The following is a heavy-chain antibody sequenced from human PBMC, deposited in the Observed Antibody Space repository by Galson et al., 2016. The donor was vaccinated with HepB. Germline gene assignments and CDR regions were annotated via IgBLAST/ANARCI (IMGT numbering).Heavy chain of an antibody. D-gene: IGHD2-8*01. CDR1: GASISPANW. CDR3: ARGGLIWYQNCFDY. J-gene: IGHJ4*02. Sequence: SETLSLTCAVSGASISPANWWSWVRQPPGKGLEWIGEIYHSGSTNYSPSLQSRVTISVDKSKNQISLTLGSVTAADTAVYYCARGGLIWYQNCFDYWGQGILVTVSS. CDR2: IYHSGST. V-gene: IGHV4-4*02.